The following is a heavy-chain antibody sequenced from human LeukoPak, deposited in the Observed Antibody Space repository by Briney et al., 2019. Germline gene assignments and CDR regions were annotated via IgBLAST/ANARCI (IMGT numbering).Heavy chain of an antibody. CDR2: ISGSSSYI. V-gene: IGHV3-21*01. D-gene: IGHD3-16*02. CDR1: GFTFSRYS. J-gene: IGHJ3*02. CDR3: ARVSAGVIGMKDVFDI. Sequence: GGSLRLSCAASGFTFSRYSMNWVRQAPGKGLEWVSSISGSSSYIYYADSVKGRFTISRHNAKNSLYLQMNSLRAEDTAVYYCARVSAGVIGMKDVFDIWGQGTMVTVSS.